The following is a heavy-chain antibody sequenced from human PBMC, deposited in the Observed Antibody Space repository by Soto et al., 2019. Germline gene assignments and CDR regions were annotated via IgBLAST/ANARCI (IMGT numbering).Heavy chain of an antibody. CDR2: ISSSSSYT. Sequence: GGSLRLSCAAAGVTCSDYYRSWIRQAPGKGLEWVSYISSSSSYTNYADSVKGRFTISRDNAKNSLYLQMNSLRAEDTAVYYCARVKSGSYYGNAAFDIWGQGTMVTVSS. CDR3: ARVKSGSYYGNAAFDI. J-gene: IGHJ3*02. CDR1: GVTCSDYY. D-gene: IGHD1-26*01. V-gene: IGHV3-11*06.